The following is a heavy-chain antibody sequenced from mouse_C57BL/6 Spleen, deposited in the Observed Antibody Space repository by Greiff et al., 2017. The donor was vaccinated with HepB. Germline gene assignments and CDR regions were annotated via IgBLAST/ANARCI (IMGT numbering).Heavy chain of an antibody. D-gene: IGHD3-2*02. CDR1: GYTFTSYW. CDR3: AREGGISGLAY. Sequence: QVQLQQPGAELVRPGSSVKLSCKASGYTFTSYWMHWVKQRPIQGLEWIGNIDPSDSETHYNQKFKDKATLTVDKSSITAYMQLSSLTSEDSAVYYCAREGGISGLAYWGQGTLVTVSA. J-gene: IGHJ3*01. V-gene: IGHV1-52*01. CDR2: IDPSDSET.